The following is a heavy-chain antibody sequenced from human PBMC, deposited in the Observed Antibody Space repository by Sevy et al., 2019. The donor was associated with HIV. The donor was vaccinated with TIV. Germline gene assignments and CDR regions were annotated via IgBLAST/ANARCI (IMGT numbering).Heavy chain of an antibody. D-gene: IGHD3-10*01. Sequence: ASVKVSCKASGYTFTSYGISWVRQAPGQGLEWMGWISAYNGNTNYAQKLQGRVTMTTDTSTITAYMELRSLRSDDTAVYYCARGSYGSGIVAGNDYWGQGTLVTVSS. CDR3: ARGSYGSGIVAGNDY. CDR1: GYTFTSYG. J-gene: IGHJ4*02. V-gene: IGHV1-18*01. CDR2: ISAYNGNT.